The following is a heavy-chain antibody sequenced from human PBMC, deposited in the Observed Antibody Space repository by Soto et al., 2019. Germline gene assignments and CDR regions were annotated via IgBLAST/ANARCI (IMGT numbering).Heavy chain of an antibody. V-gene: IGHV3-23*01. D-gene: IGHD3-22*01. CDR2: ISDSADNI. Sequence: PGGSLRLSCAASGFTFSDYAISWVRLAPGRGLEWVSAISDSADNIYYADSVKGRFTISRDNSRNTLFLQMNSLRAEDTAVYYCARDYYKYYDSSGYYRSPAYWGQGTLVTVSS. CDR1: GFTFSDYA. CDR3: ARDYYKYYDSSGYYRSPAY. J-gene: IGHJ4*02.